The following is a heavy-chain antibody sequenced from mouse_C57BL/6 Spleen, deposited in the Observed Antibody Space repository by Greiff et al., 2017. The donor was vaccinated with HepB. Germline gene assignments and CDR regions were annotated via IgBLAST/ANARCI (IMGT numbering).Heavy chain of an antibody. CDR2: ISDGGSYT. J-gene: IGHJ4*01. CDR1: GFTFSSYA. D-gene: IGHD2-1*01. V-gene: IGHV5-4*01. CDR3: AREYGKRFMDY. Sequence: DVHLVESGGGLVKPGGSLKLSCAASGFTFSSYAMSWVRQTPEKRLEWVATISDGGSYTYYPDNVKGRFTISRDNAKNNLYLQMSHLKSEDTAMYYCAREYGKRFMDYWGQGTSVTVSS.